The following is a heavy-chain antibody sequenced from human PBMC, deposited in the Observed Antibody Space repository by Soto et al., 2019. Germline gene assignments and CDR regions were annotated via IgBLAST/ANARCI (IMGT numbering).Heavy chain of an antibody. J-gene: IGHJ5*02. V-gene: IGHV4-4*07. CDR3: ARGQRFSDWFDP. Sequence: KTXETLSLTCRVSGATISGYYWTWIRQPAGKGLEWIGRIYSSGNTKYNPSLQSRVTMSLDTSNNQFSLRLTSVTAADTAVYYCARGQRFSDWFDPWGRGTLVTVYS. CDR2: IYSSGNT. CDR1: GATISGYY. D-gene: IGHD3-3*01.